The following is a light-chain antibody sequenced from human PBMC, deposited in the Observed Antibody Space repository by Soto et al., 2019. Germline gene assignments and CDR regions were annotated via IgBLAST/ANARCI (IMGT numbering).Light chain of an antibody. Sequence: AIRVTQSPSSLSASPGDRVTITCRASQGISSYLAWYQQKPGKAPKLLIYAASTLQSGVPSRFSGSGSGTDFTLTISCLQSEDFATYYCQQYYSYPITFGQGTRLEI. CDR2: AAS. CDR3: QQYYSYPIT. V-gene: IGKV1-8*01. J-gene: IGKJ5*01. CDR1: QGISSY.